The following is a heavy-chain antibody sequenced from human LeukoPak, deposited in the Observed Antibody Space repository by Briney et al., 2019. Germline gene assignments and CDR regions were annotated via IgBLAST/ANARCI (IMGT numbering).Heavy chain of an antibody. CDR2: IYYSGST. J-gene: IGHJ4*02. CDR1: GGSISSYY. V-gene: IGHV4-59*01. CDR3: ARGGSGGDCSAFDY. D-gene: IGHD2-21*02. Sequence: SETLSLTCTVSGGSISSYYWSWIRHPPGKGLEWIGYIYYSGSTNYNPSLKSRVTISVDTSKNQFSLKLSSVTAADTAVYYCARGGSGGDCSAFDYWGQGTLVTVSS.